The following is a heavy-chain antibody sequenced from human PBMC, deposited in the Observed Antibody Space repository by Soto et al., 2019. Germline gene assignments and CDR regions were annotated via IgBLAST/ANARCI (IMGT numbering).Heavy chain of an antibody. CDR3: ARDQVVATIRERNNYYCGMDV. CDR2: IGTAGDT. D-gene: IGHD5-12*01. J-gene: IGHJ6*02. Sequence: GGSLRLSCAASGFTFSSYDMHWVRQATGKGLEWVSAIGTAGDTYYPGSVKGRFTISRENAKNSLYLQMNSLRAGDTAVYYCARDQVVATIRERNNYYCGMDVWGQGTTVTVSS. V-gene: IGHV3-13*01. CDR1: GFTFSSYD.